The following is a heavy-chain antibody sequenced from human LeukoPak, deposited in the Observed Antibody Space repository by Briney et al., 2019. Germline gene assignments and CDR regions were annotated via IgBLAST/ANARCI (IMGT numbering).Heavy chain of an antibody. CDR1: GFTFSSYA. CDR2: ISGSGDST. V-gene: IGHV3-23*01. CDR3: AKDPGQWLVLGNWFDP. D-gene: IGHD6-19*01. J-gene: IGHJ5*02. Sequence: GGSLRLSCAASGFTFSSYAMSWVRQAPGKGLEWVSAISGSGDSTYYADSVKGRFTISRDNSKNTPYLQMNSLRAEDTAVYYCAKDPGQWLVLGNWFDPWGQGTLVTVSS.